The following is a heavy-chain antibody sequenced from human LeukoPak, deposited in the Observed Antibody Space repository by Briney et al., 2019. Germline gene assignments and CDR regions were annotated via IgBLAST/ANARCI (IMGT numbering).Heavy chain of an antibody. CDR2: IYPGESGT. V-gene: IGHV5-51*01. CDR3: ARRYYSSSYYLDY. J-gene: IGHJ4*02. D-gene: IGHD6-6*01. Sequence: GGALKISLKGSGYHFTKYWIGWGRPGPGKGLGGMGMIYPGESGTRYSPSFQGQVNVSADNSLSTAYLQWSSLKASDTAIYYCARRYYSSSYYLDYWGQGTLVTVSS. CDR1: GYHFTKYW.